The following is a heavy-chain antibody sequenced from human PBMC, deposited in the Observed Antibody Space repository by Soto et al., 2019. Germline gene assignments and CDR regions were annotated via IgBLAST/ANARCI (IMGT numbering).Heavy chain of an antibody. CDR1: GYTFTDYS. CDR3: ARSYGSGSRPFDY. V-gene: IGHV1-18*01. CDR2: ITAYNGNT. J-gene: IGHJ4*02. D-gene: IGHD3-10*01. Sequence: ASVKVSCKDSGYTFTDYSFSWVRQAPGQGLEWMGWITAYNGNTNYAQKFQGRVSLIADKSTNTAYMELYSLRSDDTAVYYCARSYGSGSRPFDYWGQGTLVTVSS.